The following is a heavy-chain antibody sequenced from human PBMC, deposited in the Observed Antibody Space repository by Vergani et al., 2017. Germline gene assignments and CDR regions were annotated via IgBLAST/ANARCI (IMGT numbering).Heavy chain of an antibody. CDR3: AKDISLFLGNYGYYYGMDV. Sequence: QVQLVESGGGVVQPGRSLRLSCAASGFTFSSYGMHWVRQAPGTGLGWVSVISYDGSNKYYADSVKGRFTISRDNSKNTLYLQMNSLRAADAAVYYCAKDISLFLGNYGYYYGMDVWGQGTTVTVSS. J-gene: IGHJ6*02. V-gene: IGHV3-30*18. CDR1: GFTFSSYG. D-gene: IGHD3-10*01. CDR2: ISYDGSNK.